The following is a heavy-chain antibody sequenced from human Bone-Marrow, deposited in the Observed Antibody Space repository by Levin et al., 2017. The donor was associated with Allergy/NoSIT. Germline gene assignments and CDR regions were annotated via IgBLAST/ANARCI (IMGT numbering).Heavy chain of an antibody. V-gene: IGHV4-30-4*01. J-gene: IGHJ4*02. CDR1: GGSISSGDYY. Sequence: SETLSLTCTVSGGSISSGDYYWSWIRQPPGKGLEWIGYIYYSGSTYYNPSLKSRVTISVDTSKNQFSLKLSSVTAADTAVYYCARYYDSSGYYYFDYWGQGTLVTVSS. CDR2: IYYSGST. CDR3: ARYYDSSGYYYFDY. D-gene: IGHD3-22*01.